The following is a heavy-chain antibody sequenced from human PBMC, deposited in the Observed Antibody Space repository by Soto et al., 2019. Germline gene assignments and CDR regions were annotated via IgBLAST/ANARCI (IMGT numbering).Heavy chain of an antibody. CDR2: ISAYNGNT. Sequence: GSVTVSCQASGYTFPSYGISLVRQAPGQGLEGMGWISAYNGNTNYAQKLQCRVTMTTDTSTSTAYMELRSLRSHDTAVYDCARDLDHSSGWSGHFDYWGQGTLVTVSS. D-gene: IGHD6-19*01. J-gene: IGHJ4*02. CDR3: ARDLDHSSGWSGHFDY. CDR1: GYTFPSYG. V-gene: IGHV1-18*01.